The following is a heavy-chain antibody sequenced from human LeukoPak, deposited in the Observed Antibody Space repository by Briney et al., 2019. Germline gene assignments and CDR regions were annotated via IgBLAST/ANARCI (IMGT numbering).Heavy chain of an antibody. J-gene: IGHJ4*02. Sequence: PSETLSLTCTVSGGSISSGDYYWSWIRQSPGKGLEWIGYIYYSGSTHYNPSLKSRVSISIDTSKNQFSLKLTSVTAADTAVYFWARGFSYWGQGTVVTVSS. CDR3: ARGFSY. V-gene: IGHV4-30-4*01. CDR2: IYYSGST. CDR1: GGSISSGDYY.